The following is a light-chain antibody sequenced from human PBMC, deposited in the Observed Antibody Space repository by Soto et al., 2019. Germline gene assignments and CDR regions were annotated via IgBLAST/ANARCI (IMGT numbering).Light chain of an antibody. CDR1: QSISSW. Sequence: DIQMTQSPSTLSASVGDRVTITCRASQSISSWLAWYQQKPGKAPKLLIYDASSLESGVPSSFIVSGSGTEFTLTISSLQPDDFATYYCQQYNSPYTFGQGTKLEIK. CDR2: DAS. J-gene: IGKJ2*01. CDR3: QQYNSPYT. V-gene: IGKV1-5*01.